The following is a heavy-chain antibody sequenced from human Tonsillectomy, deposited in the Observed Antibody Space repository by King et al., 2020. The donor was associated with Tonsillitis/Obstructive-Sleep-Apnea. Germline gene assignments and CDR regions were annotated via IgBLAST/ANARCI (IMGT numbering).Heavy chain of an antibody. CDR3: AGLIWVDYGVNSADEEGAFDI. CDR2: IYYSGNT. CDR1: GGSISSNNSY. V-gene: IGHV4-39*01. J-gene: IGHJ3*02. Sequence: QLQESGPGLVKPSETLSLTCTVSGGSISSNNSYWGWVRQPPGKGLEWIGSIYYSGNTYYNPSLKSRVTTSVDTSKNQFALKLSSVTAADTAVYSCAGLIWVDYGVNSADEEGAFDIWGQGTMFTVSS. D-gene: IGHD4-23*01.